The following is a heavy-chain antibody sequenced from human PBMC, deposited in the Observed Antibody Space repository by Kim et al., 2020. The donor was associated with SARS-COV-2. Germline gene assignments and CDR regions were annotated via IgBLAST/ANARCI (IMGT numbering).Heavy chain of an antibody. CDR1: GGTFSSYA. V-gene: IGHV1-69*13. J-gene: IGHJ4*02. D-gene: IGHD2-2*01. CDR2: IIPIFGTA. Sequence: SVKVSCKASGGTFSSYAISWVRQAHGQGLEWMGGIIPIFGTANYAQKFQGRVTITADESTSTAYMELSSLRSEDTAVYYCARASYCSSTSCPPSGQVRELGFDHWGQGILVTVSS. CDR3: ARASYCSSTSCPPSGQVRELGFDH.